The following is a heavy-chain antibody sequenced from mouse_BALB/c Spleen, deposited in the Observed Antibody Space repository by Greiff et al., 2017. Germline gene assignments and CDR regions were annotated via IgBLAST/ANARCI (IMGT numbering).Heavy chain of an antibody. CDR2: ISSGGST. D-gene: IGHD2-4*01. V-gene: IGHV5-6-5*01. CDR3: ARGAMITFYYYAMDY. CDR1: GFTFSSYA. J-gene: IGHJ4*01. Sequence: EVQLVESGGGLVKPGGSLKLSCAASGFTFSSYAMSWVRQTPEKRLEWVASISSGGSTYYPDSVKGRFTISRDNARNILYLQMSSLRSEDTAMYYCARGAMITFYYYAMDYWGQGTSVTVSS.